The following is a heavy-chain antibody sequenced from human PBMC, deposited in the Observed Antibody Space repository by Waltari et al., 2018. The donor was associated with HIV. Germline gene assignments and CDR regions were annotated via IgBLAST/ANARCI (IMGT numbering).Heavy chain of an antibody. J-gene: IGHJ4*02. CDR1: VGAFRSYA. Sequence: VQLVQSGAEVKKPGSSVKVSCKASVGAFRSYAISWVRQAPGQGLEWMGGIIPIFGTANYAKKFQGRVTITADESTSTAYMELSSLRSEDTAVYYCERGDYYDSSGYSYYWGQGTLVTVSS. CDR2: IIPIFGTA. D-gene: IGHD3-22*01. CDR3: ERGDYYDSSGYSYY. V-gene: IGHV1-69*01.